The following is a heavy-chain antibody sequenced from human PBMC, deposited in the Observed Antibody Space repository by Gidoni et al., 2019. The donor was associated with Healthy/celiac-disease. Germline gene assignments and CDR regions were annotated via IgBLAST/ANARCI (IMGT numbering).Heavy chain of an antibody. J-gene: IGHJ3*02. Sequence: QVQLVQSGAEVKKPGSSVKVSCKASGGTFSSYAISWVRQAPGQGLEWMGRIIPILGIANYAQKFQCRVTITADNSTSTAYMELSSLRSEDTAVYYCARSGNNWNAGNYAFDIWGQGTMVTVSS. D-gene: IGHD1-20*01. CDR1: GGTFSSYA. CDR3: ARSGNNWNAGNYAFDI. CDR2: IIPILGIA. V-gene: IGHV1-69*09.